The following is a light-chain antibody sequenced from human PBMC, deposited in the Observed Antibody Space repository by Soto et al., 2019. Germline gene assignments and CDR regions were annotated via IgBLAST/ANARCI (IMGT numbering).Light chain of an antibody. Sequence: EIVMTQSPATLSVSPGERATLSCRASQSVRSNLAWYQQRPGQAPRLLIYGASNRATAIPDRLSGSGSGTAFTLTISRLEPEDFPVYYCQQYALSRTFGQGTKVDIK. CDR1: QSVRSN. CDR3: QQYALSRT. J-gene: IGKJ1*01. CDR2: GAS. V-gene: IGKV3D-15*01.